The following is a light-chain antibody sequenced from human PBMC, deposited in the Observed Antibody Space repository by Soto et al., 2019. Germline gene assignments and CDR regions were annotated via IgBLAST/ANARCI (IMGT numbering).Light chain of an antibody. CDR2: DVS. Sequence: QSALTQPRSVSGSPGQSVTISCTGTSSDVGGYHYVSWYQQHPGKAPKLMIYDVSKRTSVVPDRFSGSKSGNTASLTIAGIQAEDEADYYCCSYAGSYGVVFGGGTKLTVL. J-gene: IGLJ2*01. CDR1: SSDVGGYHY. V-gene: IGLV2-11*01. CDR3: CSYAGSYGVV.